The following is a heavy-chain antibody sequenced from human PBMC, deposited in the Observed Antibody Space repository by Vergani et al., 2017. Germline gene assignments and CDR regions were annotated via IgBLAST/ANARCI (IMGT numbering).Heavy chain of an antibody. J-gene: IGHJ5*02. D-gene: IGHD6-19*01. V-gene: IGHV1-69*08. CDR3: AGEKPLGIAVADIYWFDP. Sequence: QVQLVQSGAEVKKPGSSVKVSCKASGGTFSSYTISWVRQAPGQGLEWMGRIIPILGIANYAQKFQGRVTITADKSTSTAYMELSSLRSEDTAVYYCAGEKPLGIAVADIYWFDPWGQGTLVTVSS. CDR1: GGTFSSYT. CDR2: IIPILGIA.